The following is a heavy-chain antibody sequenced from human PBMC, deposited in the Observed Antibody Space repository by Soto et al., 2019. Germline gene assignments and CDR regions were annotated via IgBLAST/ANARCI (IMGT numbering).Heavy chain of an antibody. CDR3: ARDYYDSTGHAKYYYYGLDV. CDR2: IIPIFGTA. CDR1: GGTFNNYA. V-gene: IGHV1-69*06. Sequence: SVKVSCKASGGTFNNYAITWVRQVRQAPGQGLEWMGGIIPIFGTAEYSQKFQGRARITADKSTSTAYMELSSLRSEDTAVYYCARDYYDSTGHAKYYYYGLDVWGQGTSVTVSS. J-gene: IGHJ6*02. D-gene: IGHD3-22*01.